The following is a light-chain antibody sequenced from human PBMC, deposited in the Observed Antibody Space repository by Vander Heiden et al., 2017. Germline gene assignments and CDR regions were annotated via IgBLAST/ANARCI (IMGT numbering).Light chain of an antibody. CDR3: QQLNSYPRT. CDR1: QGISSY. V-gene: IGKV1-9*01. J-gene: IGKJ3*01. CDR2: AAS. Sequence: DIHLTQSPSFLSAPVGDRVTITCRASQGISSYLAWYPQKPGKAPKLLIYAASTLQSGVPSRFSGSGSGTEFTLTISILQPEDFATYYCQQLNSYPRTFGHGTKVDIK.